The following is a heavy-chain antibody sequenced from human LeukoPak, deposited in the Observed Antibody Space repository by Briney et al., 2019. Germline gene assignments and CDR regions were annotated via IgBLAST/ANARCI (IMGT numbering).Heavy chain of an antibody. J-gene: IGHJ5*02. CDR2: IKQDGSEK. D-gene: IGHD6-25*01. Sequence: PGGSLRLSCAASGFTFSSYWMSWVRQAPGKGLEWVANIKQDGSEKYYVDSVKGRFTISRDNAKNSLYLQMNSLRAKDTAVYYCARPHAAAANWFDPWGQGTLVTVSS. V-gene: IGHV3-7*01. CDR1: GFTFSSYW. CDR3: ARPHAAAANWFDP.